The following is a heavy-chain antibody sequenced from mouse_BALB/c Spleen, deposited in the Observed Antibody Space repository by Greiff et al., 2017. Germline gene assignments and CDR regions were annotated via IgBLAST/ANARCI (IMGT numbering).Heavy chain of an antibody. Sequence: VQLVESGAELVRPGVSVKISCKGSGYTFTDYAMHWVKQSHAKSLEWIGVISTYYGDASYNQKFKGKATMTVDKSSSTAYMELARLTSEDSAIYYCARSGSSYFDYWGQGTTLTVSS. V-gene: IGHV1S137*01. D-gene: IGHD1-1*01. J-gene: IGHJ2*01. CDR3: ARSGSSYFDY. CDR2: ISTYYGDA. CDR1: GYTFTDYA.